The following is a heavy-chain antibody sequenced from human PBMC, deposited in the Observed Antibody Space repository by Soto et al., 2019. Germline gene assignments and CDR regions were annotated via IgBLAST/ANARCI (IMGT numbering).Heavy chain of an antibody. CDR1: GGSISSYY. Sequence: ASETLSLTCTVSGGSISSYYWSWIRQPPGKGLEWIGYIYYRGTTNYNPSLKSRVTISVDTSKNQFSLKLSSVTAADTAVYYCARVSTGVQQITMLLVDPSGGMDVWGQGTTVIVCS. J-gene: IGHJ6*01. D-gene: IGHD3-22*01. CDR3: ARVSTGVQQITMLLVDPSGGMDV. V-gene: IGHV4-59*01. CDR2: IYYRGTT.